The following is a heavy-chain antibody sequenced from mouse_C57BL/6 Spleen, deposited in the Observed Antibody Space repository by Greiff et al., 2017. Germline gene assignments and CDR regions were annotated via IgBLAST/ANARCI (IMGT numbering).Heavy chain of an antibody. Sequence: ESGPGLVKPSQSLSLTCSVTGYSITSGYYWNWIRQFPGNKLEWMGYISYDGSNNYNPSLKNRISITRDTSKNQFFLKLNSVTTEDTATYYCARKVGSRYFDYWGQGTTLTVSS. CDR3: ARKVGSRYFDY. J-gene: IGHJ2*01. V-gene: IGHV3-6*01. D-gene: IGHD1-1*02. CDR2: ISYDGSN. CDR1: GYSITSGYY.